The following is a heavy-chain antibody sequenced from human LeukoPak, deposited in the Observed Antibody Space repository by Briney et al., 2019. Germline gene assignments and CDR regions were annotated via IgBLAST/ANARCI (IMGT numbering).Heavy chain of an antibody. CDR2: IYYSGST. CDR3: ASNYYGSGSYYPYYFDY. D-gene: IGHD3-10*01. V-gene: IGHV4-39*01. Sequence: SETLSLTCTVSGGSISSSSYYWGWFRQPPGRGLEWIGSIYYSGSTYYNPSLKSRVTISVDTSKNQFSLKLSSVTAADTAVYYCASNYYGSGSYYPYYFDYWGQGTLVTVSS. J-gene: IGHJ4*02. CDR1: GGSISSSSYY.